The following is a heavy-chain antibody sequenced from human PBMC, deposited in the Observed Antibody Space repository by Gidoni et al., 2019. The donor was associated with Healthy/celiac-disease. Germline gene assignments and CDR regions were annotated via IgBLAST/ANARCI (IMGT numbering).Heavy chain of an antibody. CDR3: ARADYGDYYYYGMDV. D-gene: IGHD4-17*01. V-gene: IGHV5-51*01. Sequence: DTRYSPSFQGQVTISADKSISTAYLQWSSLKASDTAMYYCARADYGDYYYYGMDVWGQGTTVTVSS. J-gene: IGHJ6*02. CDR2: DT.